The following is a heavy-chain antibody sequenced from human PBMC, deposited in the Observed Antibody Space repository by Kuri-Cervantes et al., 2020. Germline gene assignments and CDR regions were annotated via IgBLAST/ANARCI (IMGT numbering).Heavy chain of an antibody. CDR3: ARGVGASYYFDY. V-gene: IGHV4-31*03. J-gene: IGHJ4*02. CDR1: GGSISSGGYY. Sequence: SETLSLTCTVSGGSISSGGYYWSWIRQHPGKGLEWIGYIYYSGSTYYNPSLKSRVTISVDTSKDQFSLKLSSVTAADTAVYYCARGVGASYYFDYWGQGTLVPSPQ. CDR2: IYYSGST. D-gene: IGHD1-26*01.